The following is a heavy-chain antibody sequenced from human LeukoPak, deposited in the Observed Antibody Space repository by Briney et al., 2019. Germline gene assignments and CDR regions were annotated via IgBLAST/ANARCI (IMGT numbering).Heavy chain of an antibody. CDR1: GFTFDDYG. CDR2: INWNGGST. J-gene: IGHJ3*02. V-gene: IGHV3-20*04. D-gene: IGHD2-21*01. CDR3: ARGVIASRGAFDI. Sequence: GGSLRLSCAASGFTFDDYGISWVRQAPGKRLEWVSGINWNGGSTGYADSVKGRFTISRDNAKNSLYLQMNSLRAEDTALYCCARGVIASRGAFDICRQGTMVTVSS.